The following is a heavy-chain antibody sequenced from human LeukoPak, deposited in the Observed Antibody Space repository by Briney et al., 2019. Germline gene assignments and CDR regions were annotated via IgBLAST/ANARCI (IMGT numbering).Heavy chain of an antibody. V-gene: IGHV3-74*01. CDR3: ARWGGIPFDI. J-gene: IGHJ3*02. D-gene: IGHD5-18*01. Sequence: GGSLRLSCAASGFTFSNYWMHWVRQAPGKGLVWVSRINSDGSTTIYADSVKGRFTISRDNAKNTLYLQMNSLRAEDTAVYYCARWGGIPFDIWGQGTMVTVSS. CDR2: INSDGSTT. CDR1: GFTFSNYW.